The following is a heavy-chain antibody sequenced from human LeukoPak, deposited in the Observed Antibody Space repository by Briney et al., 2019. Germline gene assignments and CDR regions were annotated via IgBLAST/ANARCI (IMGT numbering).Heavy chain of an antibody. CDR2: IKEDGREK. CDR1: GLIFSRHW. CDR3: VRDQVLAMIGVLQGAFDL. Sequence: PGGPLNFSGEPPGLIFSRHWRSGFGQAPGKGRDGVANIKEDGREKYYVDSVKGRFTISRDNAKKSLYLQMNSPRAEDTAVYYCVRDQVLAMIGVLQGAFDLWGQGTMVTVSS. D-gene: IGHD3-22*01. V-gene: IGHV3-7*01. J-gene: IGHJ3*01.